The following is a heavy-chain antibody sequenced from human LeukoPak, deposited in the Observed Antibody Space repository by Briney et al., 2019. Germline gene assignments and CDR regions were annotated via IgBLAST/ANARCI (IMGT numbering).Heavy chain of an antibody. Sequence: ASVKVSCKASGYTFTSYGISWVRQAPGQGLEWMGWISAYNGNTNYAQKLQGRVTMTTDTSTSTAYMELRSLRSDDTAVYYCARVTYYYDSSGYYPPYFDYWGQGTLVTVSS. CDR3: ARVTYYYDSSGYYPPYFDY. V-gene: IGHV1-18*01. D-gene: IGHD3-22*01. J-gene: IGHJ4*02. CDR1: GYTFTSYG. CDR2: ISAYNGNT.